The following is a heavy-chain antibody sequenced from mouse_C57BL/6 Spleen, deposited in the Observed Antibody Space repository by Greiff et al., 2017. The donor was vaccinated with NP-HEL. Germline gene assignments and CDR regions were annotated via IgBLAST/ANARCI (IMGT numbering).Heavy chain of an antibody. CDR3: AREFFYAMDY. Sequence: DVKLVESGGGLVKPGGSLKLSCAASGFTFSDYGMHWVRQAPEQGLEWVAYISSGSSTIYYADTVKGRFTISRDNAKNTLFLQMTSLRSEDTAMYYCAREFFYAMDYWGQGTSVTVSS. CDR2: ISSGSSTI. V-gene: IGHV5-17*01. J-gene: IGHJ4*01. CDR1: GFTFSDYG.